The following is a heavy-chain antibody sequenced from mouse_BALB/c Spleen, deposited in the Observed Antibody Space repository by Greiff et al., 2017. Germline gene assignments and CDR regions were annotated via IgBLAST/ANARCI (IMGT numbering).Heavy chain of an antibody. Sequence: EVKLVESGGGLVKPGGSLKLSCAASGFTFSSYAMSWVRQTPEKRLEWVASISSGGSTYYPDSVKGRFTISRDNARNILYLQMSSLRSEDTAMYYCARGIYGYGEDAMDYWGQGTSVTVSS. CDR2: ISSGGST. J-gene: IGHJ4*01. D-gene: IGHD2-2*01. V-gene: IGHV5-6-5*01. CDR1: GFTFSSYA. CDR3: ARGIYGYGEDAMDY.